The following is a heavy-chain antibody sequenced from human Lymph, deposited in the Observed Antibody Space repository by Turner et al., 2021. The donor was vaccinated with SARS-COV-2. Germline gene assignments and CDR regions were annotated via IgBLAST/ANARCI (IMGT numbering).Heavy chain of an antibody. J-gene: IGHJ6*02. CDR1: GYTFTSYD. V-gene: IGHV1-8*02. CDR3: ARGRYSGGGMDV. D-gene: IGHD1-26*01. Sequence: QVQLVQSGAEVKKPGASVKVSCKAPGYTFTSYDINRVRQATGQGLEWMGWMNPNSGNTGYAQKFQGRVTMTRNTSITPAYMELSSLRSEDTAVYYCARGRYSGGGMDVWGQGTTVTVSS. CDR2: MNPNSGNT.